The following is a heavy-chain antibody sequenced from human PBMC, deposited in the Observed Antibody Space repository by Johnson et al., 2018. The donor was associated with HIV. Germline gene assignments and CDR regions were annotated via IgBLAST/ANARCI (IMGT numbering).Heavy chain of an antibody. J-gene: IGHJ3*02. CDR2: VNWNGGTT. CDR1: GFIFEDYG. CDR3: ARGPGYGSSWYVNTDGFDI. Sequence: VQLVESGGGVVRPGGSLRLSCAASGFIFEDYGMSWVRQLPGKGLEWVSGVNWNGGTTGYADSVKGRLTISRDNAKSTLYLQMNSLRAEDTALYYCARGPGYGSSWYVNTDGFDIWGQGTLVTVSS. D-gene: IGHD6-13*01. V-gene: IGHV3-20*04.